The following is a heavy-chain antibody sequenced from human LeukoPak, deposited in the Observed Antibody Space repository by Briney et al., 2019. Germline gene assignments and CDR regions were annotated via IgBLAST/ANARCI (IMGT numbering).Heavy chain of an antibody. D-gene: IGHD2-15*01. J-gene: IGHJ3*02. Sequence: GGSLRLSCAASGFTFSSYSMNWVRQAPGKGLEWVSYISSSSSTIYYADSVKGRFTISRDNAKNSLYLQMNSLKTEDTAVYYCARALQGDAFDIWGQGTMVTVSS. CDR1: GFTFSSYS. CDR3: ARALQGDAFDI. V-gene: IGHV3-48*01. CDR2: ISSSSSTI.